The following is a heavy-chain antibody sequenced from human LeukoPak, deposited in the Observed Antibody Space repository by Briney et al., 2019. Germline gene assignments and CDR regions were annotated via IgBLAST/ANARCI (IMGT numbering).Heavy chain of an antibody. CDR1: DGSISSGGYY. V-gene: IGHV4-31*03. Sequence: SQTLSLTCTVSDGSISSGGYYWSWIRQHPGKGLEWIGYIYYSGSTYYNPSLKSRVTISVDTSKNQFSLKLSSVTAADTAVYYCARYTAWFGEFSDVWGQGTTVTVSS. CDR2: IYYSGST. J-gene: IGHJ6*02. D-gene: IGHD3-10*01. CDR3: ARYTAWFGEFSDV.